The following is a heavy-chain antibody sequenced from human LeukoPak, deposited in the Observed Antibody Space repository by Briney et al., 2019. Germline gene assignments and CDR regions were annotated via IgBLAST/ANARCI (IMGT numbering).Heavy chain of an antibody. Sequence: GGSLRLCCAASGFTFSSYAMSWVRQAPGKGLEGVSAISGSGGSTYYADSVKGRFTISRDNSKNTLYLQMNSLRAEDTAVYYCAKHKAVIINTMKDYWGQGTLVTVSS. J-gene: IGHJ4*02. V-gene: IGHV3-23*01. D-gene: IGHD4-23*01. CDR1: GFTFSSYA. CDR3: AKHKAVIINTMKDY. CDR2: ISGSGGST.